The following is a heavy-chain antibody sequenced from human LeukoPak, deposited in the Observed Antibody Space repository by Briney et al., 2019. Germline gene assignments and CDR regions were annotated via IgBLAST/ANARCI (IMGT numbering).Heavy chain of an antibody. V-gene: IGHV3-30*18. J-gene: IGHJ4*02. CDR3: AKDSLSIVVVYYFDY. CDR2: ISYDGSNK. CDR1: GFTFSSYG. Sequence: GGSLRLSCAASGFTFSSYGMHWVRQAPGKGLEWVAVISYDGSNKYYADSVKGRFTISRDNSKNTLYLQMNSLRAEDTAAYYCAKDSLSIVVVYYFDYWGQGTLVTVSS. D-gene: IGHD3-22*01.